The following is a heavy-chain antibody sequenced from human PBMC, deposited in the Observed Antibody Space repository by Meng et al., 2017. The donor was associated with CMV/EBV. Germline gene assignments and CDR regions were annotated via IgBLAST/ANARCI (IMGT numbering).Heavy chain of an antibody. CDR2: ISGNSGST. CDR3: AGSLTGTGYFFDY. Sequence: GGSLRLSCATSGFTFNIYAITWVRQAPGKGLEWVSSISGNSGSTYYADSVKGRFTISRDNSKNTLYLQMNSLRAEDTAVYYCAGSLTGTGYFFDYWGQGTLVTVSS. CDR1: GFTFNIYA. J-gene: IGHJ4*02. D-gene: IGHD1/OR15-1a*01. V-gene: IGHV3-23*01.